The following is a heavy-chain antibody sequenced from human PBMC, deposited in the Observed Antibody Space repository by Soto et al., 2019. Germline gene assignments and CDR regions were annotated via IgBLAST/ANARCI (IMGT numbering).Heavy chain of an antibody. Sequence: EVQLLESGGGLVQPGGSLRLSCAASGFTFIINAMSWVRQAPGKGLEWVSAIRGSAGSTYYADSVKGRFTISRDNSKNMLYLQMNSLRAEDTALYSCAKSLRGVMMDFAYWGQGTLVTVSS. CDR1: GFTFIINA. J-gene: IGHJ4*02. V-gene: IGHV3-23*01. CDR2: IRGSAGST. D-gene: IGHD3-10*01. CDR3: AKSLRGVMMDFAY.